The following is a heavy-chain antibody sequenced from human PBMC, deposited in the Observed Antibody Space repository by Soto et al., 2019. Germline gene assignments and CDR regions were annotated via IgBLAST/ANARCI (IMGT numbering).Heavy chain of an antibody. Sequence: QVQLQQWGAGLLKPSETLSLTCAVYGGSFSGYYWSWIRQPPGKGLEWIGEINHSGSTNYNPSLKSRVTISVDTSKNQFSLNLSSVTAADTAVYYCARGLENDSSGSSWGQGTLVTVSS. CDR1: GGSFSGYY. J-gene: IGHJ4*02. D-gene: IGHD3-22*01. CDR3: ARGLENDSSGSS. V-gene: IGHV4-34*01. CDR2: INHSGST.